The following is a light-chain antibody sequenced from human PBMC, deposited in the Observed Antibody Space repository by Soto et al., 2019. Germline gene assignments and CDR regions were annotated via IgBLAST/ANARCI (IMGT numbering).Light chain of an antibody. Sequence: IVLTQTPLSSPVTLGQPASISCRSSQSLVHSNENPYLSWIQQRPGQPPSLLVYQISNRFSGVPDRFSGSGAGTDFTLKISRVEAEDVGVYYCMQTTQFPTFGQGTKVEIK. CDR3: MQTTQFPT. CDR1: QSLVHSNENPY. V-gene: IGKV2-24*01. CDR2: QIS. J-gene: IGKJ1*01.